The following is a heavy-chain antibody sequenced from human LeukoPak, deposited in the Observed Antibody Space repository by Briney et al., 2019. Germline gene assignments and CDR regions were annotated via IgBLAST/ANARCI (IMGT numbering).Heavy chain of an antibody. Sequence: SETLSLTCAVYGGSFSGYYWSWIRQPPGKGLEWIGEINHSGSTNYNPSLKSRATISVDTSKNQFSLKLSSLTAADTAVYYFARFRVVFSPRYGDYQGVYWGQGTLVTVSS. CDR3: ARFRVVFSPRYGDYQGVY. V-gene: IGHV4-34*01. D-gene: IGHD4-17*01. CDR2: INHSGST. CDR1: GGSFSGYY. J-gene: IGHJ4*02.